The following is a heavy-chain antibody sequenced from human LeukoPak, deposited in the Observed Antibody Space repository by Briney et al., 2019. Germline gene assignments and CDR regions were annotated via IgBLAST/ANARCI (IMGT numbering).Heavy chain of an antibody. V-gene: IGHV4-38-2*01. Sequence: SETLSLTCAVSGYSISSGYYWGWIRQPPGKGLEWIGIIYHSGSTYYNQSLKSRVTISVDTSKNQFSLKLSSVTAADTAVYYCATPSGYCSGGSCYSVTGAFDIWGQGTMVTVSS. J-gene: IGHJ3*02. D-gene: IGHD2-15*01. CDR2: IYHSGST. CDR1: GYSISSGYY. CDR3: ATPSGYCSGGSCYSVTGAFDI.